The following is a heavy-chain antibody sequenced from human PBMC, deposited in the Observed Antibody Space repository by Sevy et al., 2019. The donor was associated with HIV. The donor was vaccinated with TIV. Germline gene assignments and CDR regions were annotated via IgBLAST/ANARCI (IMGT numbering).Heavy chain of an antibody. CDR1: GFTFSSYD. CDR3: ARGSLTGYYLDY. D-gene: IGHD3-9*01. CDR2: IGTAGET. J-gene: IGHJ4*02. V-gene: IGHV3-13*01. Sequence: GGSLRLSCAASGFTFSSYDMHWVRQATGKGLEWVSAIGTAGETYYPGSVKGRFTISKENAKNSLYLQMNSLRAGDTAVYYCARGSLTGYYLDYWGQGTLVTVSS.